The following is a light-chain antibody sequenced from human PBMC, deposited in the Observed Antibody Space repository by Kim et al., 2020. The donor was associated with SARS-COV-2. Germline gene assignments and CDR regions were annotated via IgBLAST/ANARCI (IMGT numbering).Light chain of an antibody. CDR3: QQYDVYPIT. J-gene: IGKJ5*01. CDR1: QDITNY. V-gene: IGKV1-16*01. Sequence: ASVGDRVTITFRASQDITNYLAWFQQRPGKAPKSLIYGASTLESGVPSRFSGSGSGTGFTLTITSVQPEDFATYFCQQYDVYPITFGQGTRLEIK. CDR2: GAS.